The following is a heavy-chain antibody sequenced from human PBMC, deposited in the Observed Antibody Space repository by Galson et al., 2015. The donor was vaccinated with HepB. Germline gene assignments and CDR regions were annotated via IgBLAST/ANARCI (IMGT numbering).Heavy chain of an antibody. CDR1: GFTFSNYW. CDR3: ARDPYYSFDY. Sequence: SLRLSCAASGFTFSNYWMSWVRQAPGKGLEWVANIKQDGSERYYVDSVKGRFTISRDNAKNSLYLQMNRLRAEDTAVYYCARDPYYSFDYWGQGTLVAVSS. V-gene: IGHV3-7*03. CDR2: IKQDGSER. J-gene: IGHJ4*02. D-gene: IGHD3-22*01.